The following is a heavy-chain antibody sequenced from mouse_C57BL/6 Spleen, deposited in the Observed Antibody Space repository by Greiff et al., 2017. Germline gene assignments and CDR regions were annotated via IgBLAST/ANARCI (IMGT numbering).Heavy chain of an antibody. Sequence: VQLQQSGAELMKPGASVKLSCKATGYTFTSYWMHWVKQRPGQGLEWIGRIHPSDSDTNYNQKFKGKATLTVDKSSSTAYMQLSSLTSEDSAVYYCATSAQATRFAYWGQGTLVTVSA. CDR2: IHPSDSDT. V-gene: IGHV1-74*01. CDR3: ATSAQATRFAY. CDR1: GYTFTSYW. D-gene: IGHD3-2*02. J-gene: IGHJ3*01.